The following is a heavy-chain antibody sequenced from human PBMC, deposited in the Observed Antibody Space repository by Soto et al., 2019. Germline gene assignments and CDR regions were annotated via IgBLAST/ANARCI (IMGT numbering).Heavy chain of an antibody. V-gene: IGHV3-64*01. D-gene: IGHD2-2*01. CDR3: ARVCNTTSSYGACDI. CDR1: GFTFSTYA. CDR2: ISGVGSST. J-gene: IGHJ3*02. Sequence: EVQLVESGGGLVQPGGSLRLSCAASGFTFSTYAMHWVRQAPGKGLEYVSLISGVGSSTYYANSVKVSFTISRDNSKHKLYRQRASLRAEDMAVYSCARVCNTTSSYGACDIWGQGTKIIVST.